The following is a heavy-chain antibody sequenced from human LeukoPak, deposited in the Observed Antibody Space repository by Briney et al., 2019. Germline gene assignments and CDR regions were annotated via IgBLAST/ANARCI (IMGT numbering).Heavy chain of an antibody. CDR2: INSDGSST. CDR1: GFTFSSYW. CDR3: GSCSGGSCHFGWFDP. D-gene: IGHD2-15*01. J-gene: IGHJ5*02. V-gene: IGHV3-74*01. Sequence: GGSLRLSCAASGFTFSSYWMHWVRQAPGKGLVWVSRINSDGSSTSYADSVKGRFTISRDNAKNSLYLQMNSLRAEDTAVYYCGSCSGGSCHFGWFDPWGQGTLVTVSS.